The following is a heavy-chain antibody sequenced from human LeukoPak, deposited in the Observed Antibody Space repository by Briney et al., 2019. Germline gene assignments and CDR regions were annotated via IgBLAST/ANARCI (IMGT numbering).Heavy chain of an antibody. V-gene: IGHV4-34*01. D-gene: IGHD3-10*01. J-gene: IGHJ6*04. CDR2: INHSGST. Sequence: SETLSLTCAVYGGSFSGYYWSWIRQPPGQGLERIGEINHSGSTNYNPSLTSRVTISVDTSKNQFSLKLSSVAAADTAVYYCARSYYYGSGPYYYGMDVWGKGTTVTVSS. CDR1: GGSFSGYY. CDR3: ARSYYYGSGPYYYGMDV.